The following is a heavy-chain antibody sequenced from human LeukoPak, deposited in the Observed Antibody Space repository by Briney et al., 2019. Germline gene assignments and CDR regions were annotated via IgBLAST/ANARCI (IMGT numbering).Heavy chain of an antibody. J-gene: IGHJ4*02. V-gene: IGHV4-59*01. CDR1: GGSMSNYY. Sequence: PSETLSLSCSVSGGSMSNYYWSWIRQPPGKGLDWIGYIYYSGSTNYNPSLKSRVTISVDTSKNQFSLILSSVTAADTAVYYCARDLRGTSCYDYWGPGTLVTVSS. D-gene: IGHD2-2*01. CDR3: ARDLRGTSCYDY. CDR2: IYYSGST.